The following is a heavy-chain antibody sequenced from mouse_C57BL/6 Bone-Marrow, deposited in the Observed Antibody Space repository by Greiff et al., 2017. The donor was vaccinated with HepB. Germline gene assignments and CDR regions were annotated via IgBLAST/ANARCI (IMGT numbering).Heavy chain of an antibody. CDR1: GYTFTSYW. CDR2: IDPSDSYT. CDR3: ARQDY. Sequence: QVQLQQPGAELVKPGASVKLSCKASGYTFTSYWMQWVKQRPGQGLEWIGEIDPSDSYTNYNQKFKGKATLTVDKSSSTAYMQISSLTSEDSAVYYCARQDYWGQGTSVTVSS. J-gene: IGHJ4*01. V-gene: IGHV1-50*01.